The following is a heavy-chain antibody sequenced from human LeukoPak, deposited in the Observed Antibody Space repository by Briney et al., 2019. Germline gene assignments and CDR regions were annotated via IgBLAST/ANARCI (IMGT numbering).Heavy chain of an antibody. CDR2: IYYSGST. J-gene: IGHJ5*02. CDR3: ARTAVVPAAFTLDWFDP. V-gene: IGHV4-31*03. Sequence: SETLSLTCTVSGGSISSGGYYWSWIRQHPGKGLEWIGYIYYSGSTYYNPSLKSRVTISVDTSKNQFSLKLSSVTAADTAVYYCARTAVVPAAFTLDWFDPWGQGTLVTVSP. CDR1: GGSISSGGYY. D-gene: IGHD2-2*01.